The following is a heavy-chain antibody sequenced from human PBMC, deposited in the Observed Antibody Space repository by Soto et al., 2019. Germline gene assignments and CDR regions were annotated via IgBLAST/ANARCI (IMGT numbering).Heavy chain of an antibody. J-gene: IGHJ1*01. Sequence: QVQLVQSGAEVKKPGASVKVSCKTSGYTFITYGINWVRQAPGQGLEWMGWFSAYNGETNFAQKFQGRVTMTTYTITSTPYMELRSLRSDDTAVYYCARDQAAYFFGDGTVQHWRQGTLVTVSS. V-gene: IGHV1-18*01. D-gene: IGHD2-21*02. CDR2: FSAYNGET. CDR1: GYTFITYG. CDR3: ARDQAAYFFGDGTVQH.